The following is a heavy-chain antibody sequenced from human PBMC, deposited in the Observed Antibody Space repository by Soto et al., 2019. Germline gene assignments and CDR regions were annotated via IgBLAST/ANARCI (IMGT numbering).Heavy chain of an antibody. Sequence: QVTLKESGPVLVKPTETLTLTCTVSGFSLSNARMGVSWIRQPPGKALEWLAHIFSNDEKSYSTSLKSRLTISKDTSKSQVVLTMTNMDPVDTATYYCARIPNPTYDILTGSDYYFDYWGQGTLVTVSS. D-gene: IGHD3-9*01. CDR1: GFSLSNARMG. V-gene: IGHV2-26*01. J-gene: IGHJ4*02. CDR3: ARIPNPTYDILTGSDYYFDY. CDR2: IFSNDEK.